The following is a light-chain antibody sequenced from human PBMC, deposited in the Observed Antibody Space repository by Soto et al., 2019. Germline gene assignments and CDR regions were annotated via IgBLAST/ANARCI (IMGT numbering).Light chain of an antibody. CDR2: GNS. Sequence: QSVLTQPPSVSGAPGPRVTISCTGSSSNIGAGYDVHWYQQLPGTAPKLLIYGNSNRPSGVPDRFSGSKSGTSASLAITGLQAEDAADYYCQSYDSSLSGYVVFGGGTELTVL. CDR3: QSYDSSLSGYVV. J-gene: IGLJ2*01. CDR1: SSNIGAGYD. V-gene: IGLV1-40*01.